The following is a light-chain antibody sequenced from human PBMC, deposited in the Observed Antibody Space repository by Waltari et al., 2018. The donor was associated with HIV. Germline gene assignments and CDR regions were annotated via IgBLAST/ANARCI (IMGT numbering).Light chain of an antibody. Sequence: SALTQPASVSGSPGQSFTLSCPGTRSDLVTYNVAPCFQHHPDKAPQLMIYDDTKRPPGVSNRFSGSKSGNTASLTISGLQGEDEADYYCCSYASSTTFEVFGTGTKVTVL. CDR2: DDT. CDR1: RSDLVTYNV. V-gene: IGLV2-23*02. CDR3: CSYASSTTFEV. J-gene: IGLJ1*01.